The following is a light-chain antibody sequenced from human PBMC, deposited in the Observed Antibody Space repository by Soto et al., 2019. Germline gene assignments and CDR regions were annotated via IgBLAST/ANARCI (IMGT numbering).Light chain of an antibody. CDR1: QSVLHSSNKENY. V-gene: IGKV4-1*01. CDR3: QQYYTTPPYT. CDR2: WAS. Sequence: DIVMTQSPDSLAVSLGERATINCKSTQSVLHSSNKENYLAWYQQKPGQPPKLLIYWASTRESGVPDRFSGSGSGTDFTLTISSLQAEDVAVYYCQQYYTTPPYTFGQGTKLEIK. J-gene: IGKJ2*01.